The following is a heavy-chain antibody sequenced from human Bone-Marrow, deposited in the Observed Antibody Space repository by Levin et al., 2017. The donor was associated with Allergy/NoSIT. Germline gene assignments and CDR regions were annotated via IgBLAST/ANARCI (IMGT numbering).Heavy chain of an antibody. V-gene: IGHV1-2*06. CDR2: IIPNSGGT. J-gene: IGHJ6*02. CDR1: GYTFTDQN. Sequence: VASVKVSCKTSGYTFTDQNIHWVRQAPGHGLEWMGRIIPNSGGTNYSPKLQGRVTLTRDTSINTAYMELTRLTSDDTAVYYCWVSKGDFDVWGQGTTVTVS. CDR3: WVSKGDFDV. D-gene: IGHD3-3*01.